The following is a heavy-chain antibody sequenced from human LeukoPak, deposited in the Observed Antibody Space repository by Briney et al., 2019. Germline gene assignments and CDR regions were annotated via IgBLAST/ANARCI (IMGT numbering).Heavy chain of an antibody. CDR2: IYTGGTT. D-gene: IGHD3-10*01. CDR3: ASAPYGSGSFQDY. CDR1: GFTVSSYY. J-gene: IGHJ4*02. Sequence: GGSLRLSCAASGFTVSSYYMSWVRQAPGKGLEWVSVIYTGGTTYYADSVKGRSTISRDNSKNTLYLQMNSLRAEDTAVYYCASAPYGSGSFQDYWGQGTLVTVSS. V-gene: IGHV3-53*01.